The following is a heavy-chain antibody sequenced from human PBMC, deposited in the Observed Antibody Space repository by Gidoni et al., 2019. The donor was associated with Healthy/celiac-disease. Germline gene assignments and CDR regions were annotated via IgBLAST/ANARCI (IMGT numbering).Heavy chain of an antibody. CDR2: ISYDGSNK. Sequence: VQMVESGGGGVQPGRSRRLSCAAYGSTSSSSAMHWVRQAPGKGLEWVAVISYDGSNKYYADSVKGRFTISRDNSKNTLYLQMNSLRAEDTAVYYCARHFLIPHDAFDIWGQGTMVTVSS. CDR3: ARHFLIPHDAFDI. D-gene: IGHD3-3*02. J-gene: IGHJ3*02. CDR1: GSTSSSSA. V-gene: IGHV3-30*11.